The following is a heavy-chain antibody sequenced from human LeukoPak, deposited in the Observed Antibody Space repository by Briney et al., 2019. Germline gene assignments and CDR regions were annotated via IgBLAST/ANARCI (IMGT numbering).Heavy chain of an antibody. Sequence: SETLSLTCTVSGGSISSYYWSWIRQPPGKGLEWIGYIYYSGSTNYNPSLKSRVTISVDTSKNQFSLKLSSVTAADTPVYYCARFDSSGYYYARDAFDIWGQGTMVTVSS. CDR3: ARFDSSGYYYARDAFDI. CDR2: IYYSGST. D-gene: IGHD3-22*01. CDR1: GGSISSYY. V-gene: IGHV4-59*08. J-gene: IGHJ3*02.